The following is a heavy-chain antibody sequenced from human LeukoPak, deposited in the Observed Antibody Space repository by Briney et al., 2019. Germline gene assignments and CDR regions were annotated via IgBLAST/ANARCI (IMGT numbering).Heavy chain of an antibody. CDR2: IIGSGSST. V-gene: IGHV3-23*01. CDR1: GFTFSTYA. CDR3: ARTTQTDWALHI. J-gene: IGHJ3*02. Sequence: GGSLRLSCAASGFTFSTYAMTWVRQSPGRGLEWVSGIIGSGSSTYYADSVKGRFTVSRDNSKNTLYLEMGSLRAEDTAVYYCARTTQTDWALHIWGQGTMVTVSS. D-gene: IGHD1/OR15-1a*01.